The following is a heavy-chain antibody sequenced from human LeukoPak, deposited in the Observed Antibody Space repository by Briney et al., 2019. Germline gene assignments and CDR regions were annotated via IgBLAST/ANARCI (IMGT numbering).Heavy chain of an antibody. CDR3: ARGDYYGSGSYLGY. J-gene: IGHJ4*02. D-gene: IGHD3-10*01. CDR1: GFSFSSYE. V-gene: IGHV3-48*03. CDR2: ISSSGSTI. Sequence: GGSLRLSCAASGFSFSSYEMNWVRQAPGKGLEWVSYISSSGSTIYYADSVKGRFTISRDNAKNSLYLQMNSLRAEDTAVYYCARGDYYGSGSYLGYWGQGTLVTVSS.